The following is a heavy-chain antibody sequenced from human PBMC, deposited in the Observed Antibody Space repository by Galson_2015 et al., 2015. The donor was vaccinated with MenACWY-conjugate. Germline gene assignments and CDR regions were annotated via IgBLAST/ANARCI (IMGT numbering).Heavy chain of an antibody. CDR1: GYSFTTFW. V-gene: IGHV5-10-1*01. CDR3: TRLGFSASRSYSISDY. D-gene: IGHD3-10*01. CDR2: VDPSDSYT. Sequence: QSGAEVKKPGESLRISRRTSGYSFTTFWIAWVRQTPGKGLEWLGRVDPSDSYTDYNPSFQGHVTVSADRSSTTAYLQWNNLKASDSAIYYCTRLGFSASRSYSISDYWGQGTLVTVSS. J-gene: IGHJ4*02.